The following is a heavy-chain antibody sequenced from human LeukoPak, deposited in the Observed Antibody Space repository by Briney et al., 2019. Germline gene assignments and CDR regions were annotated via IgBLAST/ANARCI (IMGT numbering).Heavy chain of an antibody. CDR3: ARRNGDDAFDI. Sequence: PSETLSLTCTVSGGSISGYYWSWIRQPAGQGLEWIGRLHSSGSTNYNPSLKSRVTMAVDTSKNLFSLKLTSVTAADTAVYYCARRNGDDAFDIWGQGTMVTVSS. J-gene: IGHJ3*02. D-gene: IGHD3-10*01. V-gene: IGHV4-4*07. CDR1: GGSISGYY. CDR2: LHSSGST.